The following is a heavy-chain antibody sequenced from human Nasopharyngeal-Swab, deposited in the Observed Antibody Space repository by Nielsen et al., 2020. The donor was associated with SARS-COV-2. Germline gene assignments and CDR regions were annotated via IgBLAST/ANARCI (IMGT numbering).Heavy chain of an antibody. V-gene: IGHV3-30-3*01. Sequence: GESLKISCAASGFTFSSYAMHWVRQAPGKGLEWVAVISYDGSNKYYADSVKGRFTISRDKSKNTLYLQMNSLRAEDTAVYYCATGEPNYYYYYGMDVWGQGTTVTVSS. CDR3: ATGEPNYYYYYGMDV. J-gene: IGHJ6*02. CDR2: ISYDGSNK. D-gene: IGHD1-14*01. CDR1: GFTFSSYA.